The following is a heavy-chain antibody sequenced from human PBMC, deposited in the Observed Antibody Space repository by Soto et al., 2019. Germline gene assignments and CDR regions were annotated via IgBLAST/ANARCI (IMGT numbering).Heavy chain of an antibody. V-gene: IGHV3-11*01. CDR2: ISSTGSTI. J-gene: IGHJ5*02. CDR3: SGLCQWDLWFDL. Sequence: QVQLVESGGGLVKPGGSLRLSCAASGLTFSDYYMSWIRQAPGKGLEWVSYISSTGSTIYYADSVKGRFTISRDNAKNSLYLHMNSLRAEDTAVYCCSGLCQWDLWFDLWGQGTLVTVSS. D-gene: IGHD1-26*01. CDR1: GLTFSDYY.